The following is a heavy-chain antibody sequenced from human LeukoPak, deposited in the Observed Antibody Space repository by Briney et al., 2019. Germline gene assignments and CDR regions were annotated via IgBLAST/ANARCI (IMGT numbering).Heavy chain of an antibody. CDR2: ISAYNGNT. CDR3: AKDRALFCPNGVRPPPCGMDV. Sequence: ASVNVSCKSSGYTFTSYGISWVRQAPGQGREWMGWISAYNGNTNYAQKLQGRVTMTTDTSTSTAYMELRSLRSDDTAVYYCAKDRALFCPNGVRPPPCGMDVGAQGTTVTVSS. D-gene: IGHD2-8*01. V-gene: IGHV1-18*01. CDR1: GYTFTSYG. J-gene: IGHJ6*02.